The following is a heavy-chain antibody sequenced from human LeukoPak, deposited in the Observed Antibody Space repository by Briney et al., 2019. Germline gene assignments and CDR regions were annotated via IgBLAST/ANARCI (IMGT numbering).Heavy chain of an antibody. J-gene: IGHJ3*02. CDR2: ISPYNGNT. D-gene: IGHD3-9*01. V-gene: IGHV1-18*01. CDR1: GYTFTTYG. CDR3: ARDYYNILTGYPYNAFDM. Sequence: GASVKVSCKASGYTFTTYGINWVRQAPGHGLEWVGWISPYNGNTNYAQKPQGRVTLTTDTSTSTAYMELRSLRSDDTAVYYCARDYYNILTGYPYNAFDMWGQGTMVTVS.